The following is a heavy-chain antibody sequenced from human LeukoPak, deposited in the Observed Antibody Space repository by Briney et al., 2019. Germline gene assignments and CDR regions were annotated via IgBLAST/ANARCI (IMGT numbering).Heavy chain of an antibody. D-gene: IGHD3-16*02. CDR1: GGSFSGYY. J-gene: IGHJ4*02. CDR3: ARGAPYDYVWGSYRYRPKYFDY. Sequence: SETLSLTCAVYGGSFSGYYWSWIRQPPGKGLEWIGEINHSGSTNYNPSLKSRVTISVDTSKNQFSLKLSSVTAADTAVYYCARGAPYDYVWGSYRYRPKYFDYWGQGTLVTVSS. V-gene: IGHV4-34*01. CDR2: INHSGST.